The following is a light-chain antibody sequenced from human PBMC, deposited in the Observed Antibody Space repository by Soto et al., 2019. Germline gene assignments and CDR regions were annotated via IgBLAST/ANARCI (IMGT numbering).Light chain of an antibody. CDR1: RRVSSY. Sequence: DIVLTQSPATRSLSPGERATLSCRARRRVSSYLAWYHQHPGHAPTLLVYDASNRATGIPARFSGSGSGTDFPLPISRLEPEDFAVYSRQLRSNWPPFTFGPGTKVDIK. V-gene: IGKV3-11*01. CDR2: DAS. CDR3: QLRSNWPPFT. J-gene: IGKJ3*01.